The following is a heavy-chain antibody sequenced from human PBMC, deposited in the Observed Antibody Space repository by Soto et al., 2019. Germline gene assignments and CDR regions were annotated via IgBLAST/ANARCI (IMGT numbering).Heavy chain of an antibody. Sequence: SETLSLTCTVSGGSMSSSNWWNWVRQPPGKGLEWIGETHHSGRTNYNPSLKSRVTISVDKSKNHFSLKLSSVTAADTAVYYCARGGGYCSALSCPVGPYYDYWGPGTLVTVSS. J-gene: IGHJ4*02. D-gene: IGHD2-15*01. V-gene: IGHV4-4*02. CDR3: ARGGGYCSALSCPVGPYYDY. CDR2: THHSGRT. CDR1: GGSMSSSNW.